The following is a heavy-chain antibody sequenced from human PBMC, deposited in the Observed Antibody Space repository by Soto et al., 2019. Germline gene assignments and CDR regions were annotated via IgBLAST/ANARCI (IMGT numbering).Heavy chain of an antibody. CDR3: ARGRIGVVPSGYFDY. Sequence: QVQLVQSGAEVKKPGSSVKVSCKASGGTFSSYAISWVRQAPGQGLEYMGGIIPIFGTVNYAQKFQGRVTITADESTSTAYMELSSLRSEDTAVYYCARGRIGVVPSGYFDYWGQGTLVTVSS. V-gene: IGHV1-69*01. J-gene: IGHJ4*02. D-gene: IGHD3-3*01. CDR2: IIPIFGTV. CDR1: GGTFSSYA.